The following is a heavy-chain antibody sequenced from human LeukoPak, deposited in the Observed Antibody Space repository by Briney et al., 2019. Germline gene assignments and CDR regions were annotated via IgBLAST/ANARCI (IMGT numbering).Heavy chain of an antibody. CDR1: GFTFSSYE. CDR2: ISSSGSTI. CDR3: AREAAAAGNKQIDY. D-gene: IGHD6-13*01. J-gene: IGHJ4*02. V-gene: IGHV3-48*03. Sequence: PGGSLRLSCAASGFTFSSYEMNWVRQAPGKGLEWVSYISSSGSTIYYADSVKGRFTISRDNAKNSLYLQMNSLRAEDTAVYYCAREAAAAGNKQIDYWSQGTLATVSS.